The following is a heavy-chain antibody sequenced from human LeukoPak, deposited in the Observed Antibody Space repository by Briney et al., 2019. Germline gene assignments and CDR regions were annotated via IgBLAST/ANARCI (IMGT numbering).Heavy chain of an antibody. J-gene: IGHJ4*02. CDR2: INPNNGGT. Sequence: ASVKVSCKASGYTFTGYYIHWVRQAPGQGLEWMGWINPNNGGTNYAQKFQGRVTMTRDTSITTAYMEVSRLNSDDTAVYYCARVYSGSPEGFDYWGQGTLVTVSS. CDR3: ARVYSGSPEGFDY. V-gene: IGHV1-2*02. D-gene: IGHD1-26*01. CDR1: GYTFTGYY.